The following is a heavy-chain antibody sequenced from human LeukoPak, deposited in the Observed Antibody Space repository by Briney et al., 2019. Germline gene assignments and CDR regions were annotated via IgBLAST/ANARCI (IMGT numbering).Heavy chain of an antibody. D-gene: IGHD3-10*01. CDR1: GFTFNSYA. Sequence: PGGSLRLSCAASGFTFNSYAMSWVRQAPGKGLEWVSAISGSGGSTYYADSVKGRFTISRDNSKNTLYLQMNSLRAEDTAVYYCAKDKVRGVIPYYFDYWGQGTLVTVSS. CDR2: ISGSGGST. V-gene: IGHV3-23*01. CDR3: AKDKVRGVIPYYFDY. J-gene: IGHJ4*02.